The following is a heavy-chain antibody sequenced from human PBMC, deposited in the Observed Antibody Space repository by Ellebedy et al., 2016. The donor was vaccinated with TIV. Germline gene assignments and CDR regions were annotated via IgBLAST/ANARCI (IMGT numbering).Heavy chain of an antibody. V-gene: IGHV3-66*04. CDR2: IYGGGTT. J-gene: IGHJ4*02. D-gene: IGHD3-10*01. CDR1: GLTVSSNF. Sequence: GGSLRLXCVASGLTVSSNFMNWVRQAPGKGLEWVSSIYGGGTTYFADSVKGRVAISRDNSKNTLFLQMNNLRAVDTAVYYCVRLGDPDGSGTYSLLDYWGQGTLVTVSS. CDR3: VRLGDPDGSGTYSLLDY.